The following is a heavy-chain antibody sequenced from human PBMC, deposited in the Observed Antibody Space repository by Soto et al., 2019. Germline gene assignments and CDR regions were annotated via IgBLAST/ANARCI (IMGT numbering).Heavy chain of an antibody. CDR3: ASCGADGGCCDN. D-gene: IGHD1-26*01. CDR2: INPTDGTT. J-gene: IGHJ4*02. Sequence: QVQLVQSEAELRKPGTSVKVSCKTSGYPFTSYYMNWVRQAPGQGLEWMGVINPTDGTTTFAQKFHGGLTITSDTSRSTVNMGLSSLRFDDTAVYYCASCGADGGCCDNWGQGTLVAVSS. V-gene: IGHV1-46*01. CDR1: GYPFTSYY.